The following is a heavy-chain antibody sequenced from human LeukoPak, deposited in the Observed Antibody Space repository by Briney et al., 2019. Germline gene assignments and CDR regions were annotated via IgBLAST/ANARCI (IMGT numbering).Heavy chain of an antibody. V-gene: IGHV3-15*01. CDR3: TSAPDIVVDNWFDP. Sequence: PGESLRPSCAASGFTFSNAWMSWVRQAPGKGLEWVGRIKSKTDGGTTDYAAPVKGRFTISRDDSKNTLYLQMNSLKTEDTAVYYCTSAPDIVVDNWFDPWGQGTLVTVSS. D-gene: IGHD2-2*01. CDR1: GFTFSNAW. CDR2: IKSKTDGGTT. J-gene: IGHJ5*02.